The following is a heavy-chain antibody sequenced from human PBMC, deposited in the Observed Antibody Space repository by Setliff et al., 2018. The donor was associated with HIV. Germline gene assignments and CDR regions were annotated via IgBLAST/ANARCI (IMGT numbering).Heavy chain of an antibody. J-gene: IGHJ3*02. CDR2: IYHSGST. CDR1: GGSISSSSYY. Sequence: SETLSLTCNVSGGSISSSSYYWGWIRQPPGKGLEWIASIYHSGSTYSSPSLKSRVTISVDRSKNQFSLGLSSVTAADTAVYYCARVSFWALDIWGQGSMVTVSS. V-gene: IGHV4-39*07. CDR3: ARVSFWALDI. D-gene: IGHD3-3*01.